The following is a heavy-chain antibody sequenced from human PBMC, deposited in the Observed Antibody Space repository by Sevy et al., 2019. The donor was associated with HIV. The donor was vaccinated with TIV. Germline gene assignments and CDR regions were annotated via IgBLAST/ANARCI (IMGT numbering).Heavy chain of an antibody. D-gene: IGHD2-2*01. CDR1: GFTFSDYY. Sequence: GGSLRLSCAASGFTFSDYYMSWIRQAPGKGLEWVSYISSSGSTIYYADSVKGRFTISRDNAKNSLYLQMNSLGAEDTAVYYCARAGGDCSSTSCRPYYYYGMDVWGQGTTVTVSS. CDR2: ISSSGSTI. CDR3: ARAGGDCSSTSCRPYYYYGMDV. J-gene: IGHJ6*02. V-gene: IGHV3-11*01.